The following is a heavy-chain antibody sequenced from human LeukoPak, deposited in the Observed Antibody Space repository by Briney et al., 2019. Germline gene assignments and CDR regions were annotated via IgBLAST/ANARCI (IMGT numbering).Heavy chain of an antibody. J-gene: IGHJ4*02. D-gene: IGHD5-12*01. V-gene: IGHV1-24*01. Sequence: ASVKVSCKVSGYTLTELSMHWVRQAPGKGLEGMGGFDPEDGETIYAQKFQGRVTMTEDTSTDTAYMELSSLRSEDTAVYYCATDRGSGYDWNYWGQGTLVTVSS. CDR3: ATDRGSGYDWNY. CDR1: GYTLTELS. CDR2: FDPEDGET.